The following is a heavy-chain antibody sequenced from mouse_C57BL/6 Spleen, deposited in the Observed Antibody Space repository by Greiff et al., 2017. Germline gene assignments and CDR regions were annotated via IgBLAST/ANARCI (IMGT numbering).Heavy chain of an antibody. D-gene: IGHD2-1*01. CDR3: ASDGNPSHYYAMDY. J-gene: IGHJ4*01. V-gene: IGHV1-82*01. Sequence: VQLQESGPELVKPGASVKISCKASGYAFSSSWMNWVKQRPGKGLEWIGRIDPGDGDTNYNGKFKGKATLTADKSSSTAYMQLSSLTSEDSAVYFCASDGNPSHYYAMDYWGQGTSVTVSS. CDR1: GYAFSSSW. CDR2: IDPGDGDT.